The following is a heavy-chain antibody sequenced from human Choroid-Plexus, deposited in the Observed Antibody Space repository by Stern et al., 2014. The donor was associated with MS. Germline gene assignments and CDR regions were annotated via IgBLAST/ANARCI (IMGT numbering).Heavy chain of an antibody. CDR1: GFSFGRRA. D-gene: IGHD2/OR15-2a*01. CDR3: AKDRQYLTYFFDH. V-gene: IGHV3-30*18. CDR2: VSYDGSNK. Sequence: QVQLVESGGGVVQPGRPLRLSCVASGFSFGRRAMHRVRPAPGQGPARVAGVSYDGSNKYYADSVKGRFTISRDNSQNTLYMQMSSLRPEDTAVYYCAKDRQYLTYFFDHWGQGSLVTVSS. J-gene: IGHJ5*02.